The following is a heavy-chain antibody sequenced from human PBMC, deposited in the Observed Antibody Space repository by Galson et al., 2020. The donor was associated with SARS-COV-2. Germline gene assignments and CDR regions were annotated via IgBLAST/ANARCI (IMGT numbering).Heavy chain of an antibody. CDR2: IKQDGSEK. CDR1: GFTFSSYW. V-gene: IGHV3-7*03. CDR3: AREIFGYSYGCDI. Sequence: GESLKISCAASGFTFSSYWMSWVRQAPGKGLEWVVNIKQDGSEKYYVDSVKGRFTISRDNAKNSLYLQMNSLRAEDTAVYYCAREIFGYSYGCDIWGQGTMVTVSS. D-gene: IGHD5-18*01. J-gene: IGHJ3*02.